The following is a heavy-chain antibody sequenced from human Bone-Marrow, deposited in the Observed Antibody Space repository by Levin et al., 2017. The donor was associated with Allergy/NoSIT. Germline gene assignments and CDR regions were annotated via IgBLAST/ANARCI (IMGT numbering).Heavy chain of an antibody. V-gene: IGHV5-51*01. CDR2: IYPGDSDT. J-gene: IGHJ3*02. CDR1: GYSFTSYW. Sequence: LGESLKISCKGSGYSFTSYWIGWVRQMPGKGLEWMGIIYPGDSDTRYSPSFQGQVTISADKSISTAYLQWSSLKASDTAMYYCARQTVQVIGLDRCRFIGLNDAFDIWGQGTMVTVSS. CDR3: ARQTVQVIGLDRCRFIGLNDAFDI. D-gene: IGHD2-21*01.